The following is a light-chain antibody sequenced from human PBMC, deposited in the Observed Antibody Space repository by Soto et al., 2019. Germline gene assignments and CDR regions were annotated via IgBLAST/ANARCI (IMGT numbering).Light chain of an antibody. J-gene: IGKJ1*01. V-gene: IGKV3-20*01. CDR3: PQYGSSGT. CDR1: QSVSNNY. CDR2: GES. Sequence: EIVLTQYPGTLSLSPGERATLSCMASQSVSNNYLAWYQQKPGQAPRLLIYGESNRATGIPDRFSGSGSGTDFTLTISRLEPEDFAVYYCPQYGSSGTFGQGTKVEIK.